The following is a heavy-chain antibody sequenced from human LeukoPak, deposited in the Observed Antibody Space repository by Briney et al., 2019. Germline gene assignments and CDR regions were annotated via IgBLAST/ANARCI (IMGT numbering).Heavy chain of an antibody. V-gene: IGHV3-23*01. CDR2: ISGDGKDR. Sequence: GGSLRLSCAASGFTFSSYGMSWVRHAPGKGLQRVSAISGDGKDRDYPDSVKGRFTISRDNSKKTLYLQMNSLRDEDTAVYYCAKFEIGFWGQGTLVTVSS. CDR3: AKFEIGF. J-gene: IGHJ4*02. CDR1: GFTFSSYG. D-gene: IGHD2-21*01.